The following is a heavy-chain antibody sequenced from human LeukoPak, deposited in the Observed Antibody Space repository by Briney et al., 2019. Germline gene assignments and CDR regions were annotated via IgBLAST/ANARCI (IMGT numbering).Heavy chain of an antibody. CDR2: ISSTSTYT. V-gene: IGHV3-21*01. D-gene: IGHD5-18*01. CDR3: ARDPGYSYGSGC. Sequence: GGSLRLSCAASGFTFSNFWMSWVRQAPGKGLEWVSSISSTSTYTYYADSLKGRFTISRDNAKNSLYLQMNSLRAEDTAVYYCARDPGYSYGSGCWGQGTLVTVTS. CDR1: GFTFSNFW. J-gene: IGHJ4*02.